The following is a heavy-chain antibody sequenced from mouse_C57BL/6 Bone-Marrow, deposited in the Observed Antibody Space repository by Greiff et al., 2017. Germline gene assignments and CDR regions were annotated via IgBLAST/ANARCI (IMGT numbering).Heavy chain of an antibody. CDR3: ARVGAYYRDFDY. J-gene: IGHJ2*01. Sequence: QVQLQQSGAELARPGASVKLSCKASGYTFTSYGISWVKQRTGQGLEWIGEIYPRSGTTYYNEKFKGKATLTADQSSSTAYMELRSLTSEDSAVYFCARVGAYYRDFDYWGQGTTLTVSS. D-gene: IGHD2-14*01. CDR1: GYTFTSYG. V-gene: IGHV1-81*01. CDR2: IYPRSGTT.